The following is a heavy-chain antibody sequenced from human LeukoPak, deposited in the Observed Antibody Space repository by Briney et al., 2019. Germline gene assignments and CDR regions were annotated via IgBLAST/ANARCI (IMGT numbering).Heavy chain of an antibody. CDR1: GGSISSNRYY. J-gene: IGHJ4*02. D-gene: IGHD1-7*01. CDR2: IYYSGST. V-gene: IGHV4-39*01. CDR3: AILRTDNCNYSV. Sequence: SETLSLSCTVSGGSISSNRYYWGWIRQPSGKGLEWIGSIYYSGSTYYNPSLKSRVTISVDTSKNLFSLRLYSVTAADTALYYCAILRTDNCNYSVWGQGTLVTVSS.